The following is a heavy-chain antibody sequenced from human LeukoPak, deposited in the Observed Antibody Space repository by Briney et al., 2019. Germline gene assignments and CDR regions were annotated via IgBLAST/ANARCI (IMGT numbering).Heavy chain of an antibody. CDR1: GGSISSSSYY. D-gene: IGHD2-15*01. J-gene: IGHJ3*02. CDR3: ARRPPWWQDPGIAVDI. Sequence: SETLSLTCTVSGGSISSSSYYWGWIRQPPGKGLEWIGSIYYSGSTYYNPSLKGRITMSVDTSKNQFSLKLRSVTAADSAVYYCARRPPWWQDPGIAVDIWSQGTMVTVSS. CDR2: IYYSGST. V-gene: IGHV4-39*01.